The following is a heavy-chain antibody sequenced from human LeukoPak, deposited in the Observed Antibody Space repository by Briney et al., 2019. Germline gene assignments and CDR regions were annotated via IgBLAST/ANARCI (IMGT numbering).Heavy chain of an antibody. J-gene: IGHJ4*02. CDR1: GGSICSDY. D-gene: IGHD5-18*01. Sequence: SETLSLTCAVSGGSICSDYWSWIRPRPGDRVGWIGYIYNSVGANYNTSPKSRATMSVATSKNLFTLTLSSVTAADTAVYCCAIVQGYGQFFDYWGQGTLVTVSS. V-gene: IGHV4-59*01. CDR2: IYNSVGA. CDR3: AIVQGYGQFFDY.